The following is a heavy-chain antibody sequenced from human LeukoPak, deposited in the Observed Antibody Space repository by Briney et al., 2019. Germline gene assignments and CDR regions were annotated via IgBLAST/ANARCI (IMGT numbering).Heavy chain of an antibody. D-gene: IGHD5-12*01. V-gene: IGHV1-69*13. CDR3: AREPRYSDYDRVLDY. J-gene: IGHJ4*02. CDR2: IIPIFDTA. CDR1: GGTFSSYT. Sequence: SVNVSCKASGGTFSSYTINWVRQAPGQGLEWMGGIIPIFDTAKYAQKFQGRVTITADESTSTAYMELSSLRSEDSAVYYCAREPRYSDYDRVLDYWGQGTLVTVSS.